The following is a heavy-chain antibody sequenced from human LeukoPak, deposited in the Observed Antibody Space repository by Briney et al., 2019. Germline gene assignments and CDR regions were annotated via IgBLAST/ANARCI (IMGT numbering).Heavy chain of an antibody. J-gene: IGHJ4*02. D-gene: IGHD1-26*01. V-gene: IGHV4-34*01. Sequence: PSETLSLTCTVSGGSISGYYWSWIRQPPGKGLEWIGEINHSGSANYNPSLKSRVTISVDTSKNQFSLKLSSVTAADTAVYYCARRGWVLRFDYWGQGTLVTVSS. CDR1: GGSISGYY. CDR2: INHSGSA. CDR3: ARRGWVLRFDY.